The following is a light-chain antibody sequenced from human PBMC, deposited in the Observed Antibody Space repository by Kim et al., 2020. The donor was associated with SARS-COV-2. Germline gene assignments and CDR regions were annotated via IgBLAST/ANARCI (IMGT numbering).Light chain of an antibody. CDR3: QQYKSYPYT. V-gene: IGKV1-5*03. Sequence: SASVGDSVTITCRASQSISTWLAWYQQQPGKAPKLLIYKASSLESGVPSRFSGSGSGTEFTLTISSLQPDDFTTYYCQQYKSYPYTFGQGTKLEI. J-gene: IGKJ2*01. CDR2: KAS. CDR1: QSISTW.